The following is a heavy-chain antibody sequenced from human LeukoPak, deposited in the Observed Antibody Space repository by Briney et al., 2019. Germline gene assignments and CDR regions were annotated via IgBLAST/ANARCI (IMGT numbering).Heavy chain of an antibody. J-gene: IGHJ3*02. Sequence: GGSLRLSCAASGFTVSSNYMSWVRQAPGKGLEWVSGLTASGNTTYYADSVKGRFTTSRDNSKNTLYLHMNSLRAEDTAVYYCAKGSSTVTSRAAFDNWGQGTMVTVSS. D-gene: IGHD4-17*01. V-gene: IGHV3-53*01. CDR3: AKGSSTVTSRAAFDN. CDR2: TASGNTT. CDR1: GFTVSSNY.